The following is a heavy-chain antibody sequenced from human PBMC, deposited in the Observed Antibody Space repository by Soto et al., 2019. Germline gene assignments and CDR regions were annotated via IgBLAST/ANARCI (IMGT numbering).Heavy chain of an antibody. CDR2: ISYDGSNK. D-gene: IGHD3-9*01. V-gene: IGHV3-30*18. CDR1: GFTFSSYG. Sequence: PGGSLILSCAASGFTFSSYGMHWVRQAPGKGLEWVAVISYDGSNKYYADSVKGRFTISRDNSKNTLYLQMNSLRAEDTAVYYCAKEGRHYDILTGYYPQGYFDYWGQGTLVTGSS. CDR3: AKEGRHYDILTGYYPQGYFDY. J-gene: IGHJ4*02.